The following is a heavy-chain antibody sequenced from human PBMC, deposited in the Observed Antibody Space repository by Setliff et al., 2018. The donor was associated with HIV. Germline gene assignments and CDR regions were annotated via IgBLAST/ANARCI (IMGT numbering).Heavy chain of an antibody. CDR2: ISGSGGST. D-gene: IGHD6-6*01. Sequence: GKSLRLSCAASGFTFSSYAMSWVRQAPGKGLEWVSAISGSGGSTYYADSVKGRFTISRDNSKNTLYLQMNSLRAEDTAVYYCATPRAARPGLSSSPFDYWGQGTLVTVSS. CDR1: GFTFSSYA. V-gene: IGHV3-23*01. CDR3: ATPRAARPGLSSSPFDY. J-gene: IGHJ4*02.